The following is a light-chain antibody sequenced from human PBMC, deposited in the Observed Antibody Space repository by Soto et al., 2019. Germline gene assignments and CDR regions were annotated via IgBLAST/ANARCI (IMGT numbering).Light chain of an antibody. V-gene: IGLV2-23*02. J-gene: IGLJ2*01. Sequence: QSALTQPASVSGSPGQSITISCTGTSSGVGSYNLVSWYQQHPGKAPKLMMYEVSKRPSGVSNRFSGSKSGNTAYLTISGLQAEDEADYYCCSYAGSSTLVFGGGTKLTVL. CDR1: SSGVGSYNL. CDR2: EVS. CDR3: CSYAGSSTLV.